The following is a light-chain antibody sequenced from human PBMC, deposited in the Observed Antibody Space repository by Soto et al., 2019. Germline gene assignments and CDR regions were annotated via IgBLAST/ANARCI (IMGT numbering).Light chain of an antibody. V-gene: IGKV1-39*01. Sequence: DIQMTQSPSSLSASVGDRVTITCRASQSISSYLNWYQQKPGKAPKLLIYAASSLQSGVPSRFSGSGSGTDFTLTISSLQPEDFATYYCQQRYRTLMYTFGQGTKLEIK. CDR1: QSISSY. CDR2: AAS. CDR3: QQRYRTLMYT. J-gene: IGKJ2*01.